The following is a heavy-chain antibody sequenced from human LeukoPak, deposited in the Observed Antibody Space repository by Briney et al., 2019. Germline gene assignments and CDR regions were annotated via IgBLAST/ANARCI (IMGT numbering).Heavy chain of an antibody. V-gene: IGHV3-23*01. Sequence: GGSLRLSCAASGFTFSSYAMSWVRQAPGKGLEWVSAISGSGGSTYYADSVKGRFTLSRENSKNTLFLQMNSLRAEDTAVYYCTKTTAAGWGLFDYWGQGTLVSVSS. CDR1: GFTFSSYA. CDR2: ISGSGGST. CDR3: TKTTAAGWGLFDY. J-gene: IGHJ4*02. D-gene: IGHD6-13*01.